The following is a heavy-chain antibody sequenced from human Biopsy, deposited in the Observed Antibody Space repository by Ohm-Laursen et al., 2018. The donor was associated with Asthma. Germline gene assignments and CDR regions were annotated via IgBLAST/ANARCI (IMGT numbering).Heavy chain of an antibody. Sequence: SLRLSCAASRFTYEMHWVRQAPGKGLEWVASVNYGTTDMYYADSVKGRFTVSRDNARNTLFLQMHSLRPEDTAVYYCAGDQRFLSPNPSFYPMDVWGRGTTVIVSS. CDR2: VNYGTTDM. V-gene: IGHV3-21*01. J-gene: IGHJ6*02. CDR3: AGDQRFLSPNPSFYPMDV. D-gene: IGHD3-16*02. CDR1: RFTYE.